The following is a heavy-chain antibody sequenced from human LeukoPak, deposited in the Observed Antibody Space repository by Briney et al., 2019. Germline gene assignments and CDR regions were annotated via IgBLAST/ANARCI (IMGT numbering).Heavy chain of an antibody. J-gene: IGHJ5*02. CDR3: ARGHESIKTFGEVIKSRTRWFDP. V-gene: IGHV4-34*01. CDR2: INHSGST. D-gene: IGHD3-3*01. Sequence: PSETLSLTCAVYGESFSGYYWSWIRQPPGKGLEWIGEINHSGSTNYNPSLKSRVTISVDTSKNQFSLKLSSVTAADTAVYYCARGHESIKTFGEVIKSRTRWFDPWGQGTLVTVSS. CDR1: GESFSGYY.